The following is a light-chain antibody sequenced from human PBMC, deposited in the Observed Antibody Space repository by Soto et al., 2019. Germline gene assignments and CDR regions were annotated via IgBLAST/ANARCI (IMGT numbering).Light chain of an antibody. V-gene: IGKV3-15*01. J-gene: IGKJ2*01. CDR1: QSVSSN. CDR3: QQYNNWPPLYT. CDR2: GAS. Sequence: EIVMTQSPATLSVSPGERATLSCRASQSVSSNLAWYQQKPGQAPRLLIYGASTRATGIPARFSGSGSGTEFTLTISSLPSEDFAVYYCQQYNNWPPLYTFGQGTKLEIK.